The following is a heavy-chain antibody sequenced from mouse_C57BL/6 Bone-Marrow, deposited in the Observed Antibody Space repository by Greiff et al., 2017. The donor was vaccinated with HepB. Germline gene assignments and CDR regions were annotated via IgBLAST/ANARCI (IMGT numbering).Heavy chain of an antibody. V-gene: IGHV14-4*01. CDR2: IDPENGDT. CDR1: GFNIKDDY. D-gene: IGHD2-4*01. Sequence: VQLKESGAELVRPGASVKLSCAASGFNIKDDYMHWVKQRPEQGLEWIGWIDPENGDTEYASKFQGKATITADTSSNTAYLQLSSLTSEDTAVYYCTDYDYDEYYFDYWGQGTTLTVSS. J-gene: IGHJ2*01. CDR3: TDYDYDEYYFDY.